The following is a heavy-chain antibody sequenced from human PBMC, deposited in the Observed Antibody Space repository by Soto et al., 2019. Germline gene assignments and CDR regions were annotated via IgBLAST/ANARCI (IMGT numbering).Heavy chain of an antibody. CDR3: ARDRTLNYGDFAY. V-gene: IGHV3-30-3*01. CDR1: GFTFSNYA. CDR2: ISYDGSHK. Sequence: QVQLVESGGGVVQPGRSLRLSCAASGFTFSNYAMHWVRQAPGKGLEWVAAISYDGSHKYYAGSVKGRFTISRDHSKDTLYLQMNSLRTDDTAVFYCARDRTLNYGDFAYWGQGTLVTVSS. D-gene: IGHD4-17*01. J-gene: IGHJ4*02.